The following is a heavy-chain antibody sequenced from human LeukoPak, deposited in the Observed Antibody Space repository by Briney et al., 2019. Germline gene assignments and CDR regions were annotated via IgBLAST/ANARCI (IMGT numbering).Heavy chain of an antibody. CDR3: ARTPLRYFDWLSNYFDY. Sequence: GGSLRLSCAASGFTFSSYSMNWVRQAPGKGLEWVSSISGSSSYIYYADSVKGRFTISRDNAKNSLYLQMNSLRAEDTAVYYCARTPLRYFDWLSNYFDYWGQGTLVTVSS. V-gene: IGHV3-21*01. J-gene: IGHJ4*02. CDR2: ISGSSSYI. D-gene: IGHD3-9*01. CDR1: GFTFSSYS.